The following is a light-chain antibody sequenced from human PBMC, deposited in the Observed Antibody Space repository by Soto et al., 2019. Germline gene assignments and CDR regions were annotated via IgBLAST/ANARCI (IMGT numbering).Light chain of an antibody. Sequence: DIQMTQSPSTLSASVGDRVTITCRASQSISNWLAWYQQKPGKVPKLLIYKTSSLESGVPSRFSGSGSGTEFTHTISSLQPDDFATYYCQQYHTYWTFGQGTKVDVK. CDR3: QQYHTYWT. CDR1: QSISNW. V-gene: IGKV1-5*03. J-gene: IGKJ1*01. CDR2: KTS.